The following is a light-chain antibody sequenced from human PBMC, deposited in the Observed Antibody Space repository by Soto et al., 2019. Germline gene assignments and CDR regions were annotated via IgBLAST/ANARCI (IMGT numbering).Light chain of an antibody. Sequence: QSALTQPASVSGSPGQSITISCTGTSSDVGKYNLVSWYQQYPGKAPKLLIYDDNKRPSGIPDRFSGSKSGTSATLGITGFQTGDEADYYCGSWDSSLSAYVFGTGTKVTVL. CDR1: SSDVGKYNL. J-gene: IGLJ1*01. V-gene: IGLV1-51*01. CDR2: DDN. CDR3: GSWDSSLSAYV.